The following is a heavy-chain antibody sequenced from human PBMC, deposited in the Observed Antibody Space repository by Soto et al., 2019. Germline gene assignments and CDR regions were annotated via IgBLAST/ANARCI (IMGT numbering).Heavy chain of an antibody. Sequence: PGESLKISCQGSGYEFTSYWIGWVRQMPGKGLEWMGIIFPGDSDTRYSPSFQGQVTISADKSISTAYLQWSSLKASDSAMFYCARKDIAGNSVDFWGQGTLVTVSS. J-gene: IGHJ4*02. D-gene: IGHD6-13*01. CDR3: ARKDIAGNSVDF. CDR1: GYEFTSYW. CDR2: IFPGDSDT. V-gene: IGHV5-51*01.